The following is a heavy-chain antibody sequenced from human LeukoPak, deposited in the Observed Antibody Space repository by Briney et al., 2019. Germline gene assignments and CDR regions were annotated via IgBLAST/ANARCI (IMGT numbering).Heavy chain of an antibody. CDR1: GYTFISYY. CDR2: ISAYNGNT. V-gene: IGHV1-18*04. CDR3: ARDTESGYDFWSGYQITYYYYGMDV. D-gene: IGHD3-3*01. Sequence: VASVKVSCKASGYTFISYYIHWVRQAPGQGLEWMGWISAYNGNTNYAQKLQGRVTMTTDTSTSTAYMELRSLRSDDTAVYYCARDTESGYDFWSGYQITYYYYGMDVWGQGTTVTVSS. J-gene: IGHJ6*02.